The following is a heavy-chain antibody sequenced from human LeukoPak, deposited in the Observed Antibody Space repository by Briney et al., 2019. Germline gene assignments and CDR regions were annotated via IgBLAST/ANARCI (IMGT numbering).Heavy chain of an antibody. CDR3: ARGRYYGMDV. J-gene: IGHJ6*02. CDR2: VNSDGSST. CDR1: GFTFTSYW. Sequence: PGGSLRLSCAASGFTFTSYWMHWVRQAPGKGLVWVSRVNSDGSSTTYADSVKGRFTISRDNAKNTLYLQRNSLRAENTAVYYCARGRYYGMDVWGQGTTVTVSS. V-gene: IGHV3-74*01.